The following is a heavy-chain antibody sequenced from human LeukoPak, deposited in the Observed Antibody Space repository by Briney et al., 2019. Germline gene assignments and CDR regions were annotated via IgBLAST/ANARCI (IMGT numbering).Heavy chain of an antibody. CDR3: ARDGDFWSGHHFDY. D-gene: IGHD3-3*01. V-gene: IGHV3-74*01. CDR2: VNGDESST. Sequence: PGGSLRLSCAASGFTFSKYWMHWVRQAPGKGLVWVSRVNGDESSTIYADSVKGRFIISRDNARNMLYLQISSLRVEDTAVYYCARDGDFWSGHHFDYWGRGTLVTVSS. CDR1: GFTFSKYW. J-gene: IGHJ4*02.